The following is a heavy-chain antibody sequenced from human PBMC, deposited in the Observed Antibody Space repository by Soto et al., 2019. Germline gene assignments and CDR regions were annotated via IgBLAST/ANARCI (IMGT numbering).Heavy chain of an antibody. CDR1: GFTFSSYW. CDR2: IKQDGSEE. V-gene: IGHV3-7*01. J-gene: IGHJ6*02. CDR3: AREQLGYYYYYGMDV. D-gene: IGHD6-13*01. Sequence: GSLRLSCAASGFTFSSYWMSWVRQAPGKGLEWVANIKQDGSEEYYVDSVKGRFTISRDNAKNSLYLQMNSLRAEDTAVYYCAREQLGYYYYYGMDVWGQGTTVTVS.